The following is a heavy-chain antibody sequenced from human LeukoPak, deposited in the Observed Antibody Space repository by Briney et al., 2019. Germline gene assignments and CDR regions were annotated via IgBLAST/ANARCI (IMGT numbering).Heavy chain of an antibody. V-gene: IGHV5-51*01. CDR3: ARHPTPLNYYDSSGDY. D-gene: IGHD3-22*01. Sequence: EATPQTCRQGSGSLFTSYWIGGGRQLPGKNREGMGISYPGNSGTTYSPSFQGQVTISADKSFSTAYLQWSSLKASDTAMYYCARHPTPLNYYDSSGDYWGQGTLVTVSS. J-gene: IGHJ4*02. CDR1: GSLFTSYW. CDR2: SYPGNSGT.